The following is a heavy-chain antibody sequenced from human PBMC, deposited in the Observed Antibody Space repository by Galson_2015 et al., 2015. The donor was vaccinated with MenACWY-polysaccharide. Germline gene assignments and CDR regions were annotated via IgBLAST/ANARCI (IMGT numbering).Heavy chain of an antibody. CDR3: AKGLVPAAISIIHYYYGMDV. J-gene: IGHJ6*02. CDR2: ISWNSGSI. V-gene: IGHV3-9*01. CDR1: GFTLDDYA. Sequence: SLRLSCAASGFTLDDYAMHWVRQAPGKGLERVSGISWNSGSIGYADSVKGRFTISRDNAKNSLYLQMNSLRAEDTALYYCAKGLVPAAISIIHYYYGMDVWGQGTTVTVSS. D-gene: IGHD2-2*02.